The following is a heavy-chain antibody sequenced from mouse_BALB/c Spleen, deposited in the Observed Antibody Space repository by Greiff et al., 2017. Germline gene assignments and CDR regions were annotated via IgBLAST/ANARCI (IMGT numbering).Heavy chain of an antibody. J-gene: IGHJ4*01. V-gene: IGHV7-3*02. CDR1: GFTFTDYY. CDR2: IRNKANGYTT. Sequence: EVMLVESGGGLVQPGGSLRLSCATSGFTFTDYYMSWVRQPPGKALEWLGFIRNKANGYTTEYSASVKGRFTISRDNSQSILYLQMNTLRAEDSATYYCAREGRYYAMDYGGQGTSVTVSS. CDR3: AREGRYYAMDY.